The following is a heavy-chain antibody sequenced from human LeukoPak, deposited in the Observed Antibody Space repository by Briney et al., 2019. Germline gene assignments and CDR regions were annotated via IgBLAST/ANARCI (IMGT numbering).Heavy chain of an antibody. CDR2: INPSGGTT. CDR3: SRDVGGSYNDY. J-gene: IGHJ4*02. D-gene: IGHD1-26*01. V-gene: IGHV1-46*01. Sequence: ASVKVSCKASGYTFSTYYMHWVRQAPGQGLEWVGIINPSGGTTTYAQKFQGRVTMTRDTSTSTVYMELSSLRIEDTAVYYCSRDVGGSYNDYWRQGTMVTVSS. CDR1: GYTFSTYY.